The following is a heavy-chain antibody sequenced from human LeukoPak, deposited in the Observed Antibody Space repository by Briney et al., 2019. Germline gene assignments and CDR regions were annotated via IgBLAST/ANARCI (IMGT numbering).Heavy chain of an antibody. CDR2: IIPIFGTA. D-gene: IGHD3-9*01. V-gene: IGHV1-69*06. J-gene: IGHJ4*02. Sequence: GASVKVSCKASGGTFSSYAISWVRQAPGQGLEWMGGIIPIFGTANYAQKFQGRVTITADKSTSTAYMELSSLRSEDTAVYYCARDAVFLYDILTGYSDTEMGPCDYWGQGTLVTVSS. CDR3: ARDAVFLYDILTGYSDTEMGPCDY. CDR1: GGTFSSYA.